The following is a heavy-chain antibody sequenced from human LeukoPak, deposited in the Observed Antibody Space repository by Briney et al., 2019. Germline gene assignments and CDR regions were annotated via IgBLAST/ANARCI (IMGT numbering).Heavy chain of an antibody. CDR2: IRSSSSYI. CDR1: GFTFSIYA. V-gene: IGHV3-21*01. CDR3: ARDARMTTVTPWGFDY. D-gene: IGHD4-17*01. Sequence: TGGSLRLSCAASGFTFSIYAMNWVRQAPGKGLEWVSSIRSSSSYIYYADSVKGRFTISRDNAKNSLYLQMNSLRAEDTAVYYCARDARMTTVTPWGFDYWGQGTPVTVST. J-gene: IGHJ4*02.